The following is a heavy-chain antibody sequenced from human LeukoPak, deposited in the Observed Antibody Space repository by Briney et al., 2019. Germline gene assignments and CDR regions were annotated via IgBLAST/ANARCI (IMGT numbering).Heavy chain of an antibody. CDR1: GGSISSYY. CDR2: IYYSGNT. J-gene: IGHJ4*02. CDR3: ARSGALTGYLY. D-gene: IGHD3-9*01. V-gene: IGHV4-59*01. Sequence: SETLSLTCTVSGGSISSYYWSWIRQPPGKGLEWIGYIYYSGNTNYNPSLKSRVTISVDTSKNQFSLKLSSVTAADTAVYYGARSGALTGYLYWGQGTLVTVSS.